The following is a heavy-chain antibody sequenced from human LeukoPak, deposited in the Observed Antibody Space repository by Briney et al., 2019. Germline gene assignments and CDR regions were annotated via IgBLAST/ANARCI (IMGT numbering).Heavy chain of an antibody. J-gene: IGHJ6*02. CDR3: AKDRRGSRNSLDV. V-gene: IGHV1-18*01. CDR2: ILPYSGNT. D-gene: IGHD3-16*01. CDR1: GYTFSTYG. Sequence: ASVKVSCKASGYTFSTYGISWVRQAPGQGLEWMGWILPYSGNTNYAQKLQGRVSVTTDTSTTTAYMELRSLTSDDTAVYYCAKDRRGSRNSLDVWGQGTTIIVSS.